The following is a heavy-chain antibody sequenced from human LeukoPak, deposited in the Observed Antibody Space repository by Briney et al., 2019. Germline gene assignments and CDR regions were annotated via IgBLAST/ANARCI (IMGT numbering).Heavy chain of an antibody. J-gene: IGHJ4*02. Sequence: GESLKISCKGSGYSFTSYWIGWVRQMPGKGLEWMGIIYPGDSDTTYSPSFQGQVTISADKSVSTAYLQWSSLRASDTAMYYCARTLMARAVISFDYWGQGSQVTVSS. CDR3: ARTLMARAVISFDY. D-gene: IGHD3-10*01. CDR2: IYPGDSDT. V-gene: IGHV5-51*01. CDR1: GYSFTSYW.